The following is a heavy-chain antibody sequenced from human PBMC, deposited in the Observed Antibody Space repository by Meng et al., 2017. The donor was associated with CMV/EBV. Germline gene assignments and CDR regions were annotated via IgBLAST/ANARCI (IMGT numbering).Heavy chain of an antibody. Sequence: GASLKISCAASGFTFSSYSMNWVRQAPGKGLEWVSSISSSSSYIYYADSVKGRYTISRDNAKNSLYLQMNSLRAEDTAVYYCARYYYGSGSYSGAFDIWGQGT. CDR3: ARYYYGSGSYSGAFDI. CDR1: GFTFSSYS. V-gene: IGHV3-21*01. D-gene: IGHD3-10*01. J-gene: IGHJ3*02. CDR2: ISSSSSYI.